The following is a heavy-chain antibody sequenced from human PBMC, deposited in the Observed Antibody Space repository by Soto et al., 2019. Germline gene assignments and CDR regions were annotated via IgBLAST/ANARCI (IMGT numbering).Heavy chain of an antibody. D-gene: IGHD1-26*01. Sequence: QVQLQESGPGLVKPSDTLSLTCAVSGYSISSSNWWGWIRQPPGKGLEWIGYIYYSGTTYYNPSLKRRVTMSVDTSENQFSLTLTSVTAVDTAVYYCARREIQGPVGYWGQGTLVTVSS. J-gene: IGHJ4*02. CDR3: ARREIQGPVGY. CDR2: IYYSGTT. V-gene: IGHV4-28*01. CDR1: GYSISSSNW.